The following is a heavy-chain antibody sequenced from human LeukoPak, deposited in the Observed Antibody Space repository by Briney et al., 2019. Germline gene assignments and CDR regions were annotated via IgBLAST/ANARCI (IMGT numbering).Heavy chain of an antibody. V-gene: IGHV3-30-3*01. CDR1: GFTFSTYT. Sequence: GGSLRLSCAASGFTFSTYTMHWVRQAPGKGLEWVAVISYDGTNKYYAESVKGRFTISRDNSKNTLYLQMNSLRPEDTAVYYCARDAYGDCYFDYWSQGTLVTVSS. D-gene: IGHD4-17*01. J-gene: IGHJ4*02. CDR3: ARDAYGDCYFDY. CDR2: ISYDGTNK.